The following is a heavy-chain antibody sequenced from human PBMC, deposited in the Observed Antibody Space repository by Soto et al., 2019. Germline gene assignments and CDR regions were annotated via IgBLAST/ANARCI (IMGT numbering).Heavy chain of an antibody. CDR1: GYTFTSYG. J-gene: IGHJ5*02. CDR2: ISADYGNT. CDR3: ARDGVLRFLEWLSTKNWFDP. D-gene: IGHD3-3*01. V-gene: IGHV1-18*01. Sequence: ASVKVSCKASGYTFTSYGISWVRQAPGQGLEWMGWISADYGNTNYAQKLQGRVTMTTDTSTSTAYMELRSLRSDDTAVYYCARDGVLRFLEWLSTKNWFDPWGQGTLVTVSS.